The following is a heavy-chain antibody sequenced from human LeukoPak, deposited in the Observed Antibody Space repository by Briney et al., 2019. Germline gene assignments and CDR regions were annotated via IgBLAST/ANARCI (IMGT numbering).Heavy chain of an antibody. D-gene: IGHD3-16*01. J-gene: IGHJ4*02. CDR2: MNPNSGNT. CDR3: ARWSTFGGAAADY. Sequence: GASVKVSCKASGCTFTSYDINWVRQATGQGLEWMGWMNPNSGNTGYAQKFQGRVTITRNTSISTAYMELSSLRSEDTAVYYCARWSTFGGAAADYWGQGTLVTVSS. CDR1: GCTFTSYD. V-gene: IGHV1-8*03.